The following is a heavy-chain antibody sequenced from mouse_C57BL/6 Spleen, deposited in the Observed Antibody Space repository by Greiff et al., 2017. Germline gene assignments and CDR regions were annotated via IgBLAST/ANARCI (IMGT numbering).Heavy chain of an antibody. CDR2: ISSGGSYT. J-gene: IGHJ3*01. D-gene: IGHD2-3*01. Sequence: DVQLVESGGDLVKPGGSLKLSCAASGFTFSSYGMSWVRQTPDKRLEWVATISSGGSYTYYPDSVKGRFTISRDNAKNTLYLQMSSLKSEDTAMYYCARHGDGPWFAYWGQGTLVTVSA. CDR1: GFTFSSYG. V-gene: IGHV5-6*01. CDR3: ARHGDGPWFAY.